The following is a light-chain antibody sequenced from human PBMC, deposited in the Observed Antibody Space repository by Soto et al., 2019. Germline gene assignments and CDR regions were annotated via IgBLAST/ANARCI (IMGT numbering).Light chain of an antibody. J-gene: IGLJ2*01. V-gene: IGLV2-14*01. Sequence: QSALTQPASVSGSPGQSITIPCTGTSSDIGGYNYVSWYQQFPGKAPKLMIYDVSNRPSGVSNRFSASKSGNTASLTISGLQAEDEATYYCCSYSSSSTLVVFGGGTQLTVL. CDR3: CSYSSSSTLVV. CDR1: SSDIGGYNY. CDR2: DVS.